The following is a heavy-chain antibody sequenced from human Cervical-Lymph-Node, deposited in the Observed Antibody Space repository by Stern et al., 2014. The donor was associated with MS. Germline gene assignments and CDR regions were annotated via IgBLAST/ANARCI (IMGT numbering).Heavy chain of an antibody. CDR3: ARARVGDYARSPHLDS. CDR2: ISTNSPHT. D-gene: IGHD4-17*01. V-gene: IGHV3-21*01. J-gene: IGHJ4*02. Sequence: EVQLVESGGGLVKPGASLRLFCDASGFTFSHYSINWVRQAPGKGLEWISSISTNSPHTYYADSVEGRFTISRDSAKDSVSLHMVSLRAEDTAVYYCARARVGDYARSPHLDSWVQGTLVTVSS. CDR1: GFTFSHYS.